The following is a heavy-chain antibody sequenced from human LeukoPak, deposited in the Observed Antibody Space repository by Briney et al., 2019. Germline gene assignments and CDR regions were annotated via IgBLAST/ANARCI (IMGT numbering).Heavy chain of an antibody. D-gene: IGHD1-26*01. J-gene: IGHJ4*02. CDR1: GGSISSGSYY. CDR3: ARLSVGATDY. CDR2: IYTSGST. Sequence: PSETLSLTCTVSGGSISSGSYYWSWIRQPAGKGLEWIGRIYTSGSTNYNPSLKSRVTISVDTSKNQFSLKLSSVTAADTAVYYCARLSVGATDYWGQGTLVPVSS. V-gene: IGHV4-61*02.